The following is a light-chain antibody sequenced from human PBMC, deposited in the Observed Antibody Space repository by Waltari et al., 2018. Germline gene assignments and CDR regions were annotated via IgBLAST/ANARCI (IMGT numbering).Light chain of an antibody. Sequence: QSALTQPASVSGSPGQSITISCTGTSSDIGGNNYVSWYQQHPGKAPKLMIYAVIHRPSGISDRFSCSRSGNTASLTISGLQADDEADYYCYSYTTTNTQVFGSGTKVTVL. CDR1: SSDIGGNNY. CDR3: YSYTTTNTQV. V-gene: IGLV2-14*03. CDR2: AVI. J-gene: IGLJ6*01.